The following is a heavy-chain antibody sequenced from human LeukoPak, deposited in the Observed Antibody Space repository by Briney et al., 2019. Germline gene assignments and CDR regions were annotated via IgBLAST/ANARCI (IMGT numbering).Heavy chain of an antibody. D-gene: IGHD6-13*01. V-gene: IGHV1-2*02. J-gene: IGHJ5*02. Sequence: ASVKVSCKASGYTFTDYYVHWVRQAPGQGLEWMGWINLNTGGTNYAQKFQGRVTMTRDTSISTAYMELSRLRSDDTAVYYCARGEEEQQLVTPWFDPWGQGTLVTVSS. CDR2: INLNTGGT. CDR3: ARGEEEQQLVTPWFDP. CDR1: GYTFTDYY.